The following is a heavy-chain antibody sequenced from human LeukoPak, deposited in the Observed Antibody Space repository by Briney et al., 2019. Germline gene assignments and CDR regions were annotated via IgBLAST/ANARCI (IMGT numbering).Heavy chain of an antibody. D-gene: IGHD2-2*01. J-gene: IGHJ4*02. Sequence: KPSETLSLTCAVYGGSFSGYYWSWIRQPPGKGLEWIGEINRSGSTNYNPSLKSRVTISVNTSKNQFSLKLSSVTAADTAVYYCARSRRETYCSSTSCAKYYFDYWGQGTLVTVSS. V-gene: IGHV4-34*01. CDR1: GGSFSGYY. CDR2: INRSGST. CDR3: ARSRRETYCSSTSCAKYYFDY.